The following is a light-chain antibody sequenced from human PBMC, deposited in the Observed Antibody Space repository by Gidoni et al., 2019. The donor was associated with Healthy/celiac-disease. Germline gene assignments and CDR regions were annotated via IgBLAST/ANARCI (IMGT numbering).Light chain of an antibody. CDR3: QQYKNWPT. CDR2: GAS. V-gene: IGKV3-15*01. J-gene: IGKJ4*01. CDR1: QSVSSN. Sequence: EIVMTQSPATLSVSPGERATLSRRASQSVSSNLAWYQKQPGQAPRILIYGASTRATGIPARFSGSGSGTEFTLTISSLQSEDFAVYYCQQYKNWPTFGGGTKVEIK.